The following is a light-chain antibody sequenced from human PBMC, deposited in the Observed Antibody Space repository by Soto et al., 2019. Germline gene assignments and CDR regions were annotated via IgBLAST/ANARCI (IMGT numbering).Light chain of an antibody. CDR2: DAS. CDR1: QSVSRSY. J-gene: IGKJ5*01. V-gene: IGKV3D-20*02. CDR3: QQRSNWPFT. Sequence: EIVLAQSPATLSWSPGDRATLSCGASQSVSRSYLAWYQQKPGLAPRLIIYDASTRATGIPDRFSGSGSGTDFTLTISRLEPEDFAVYYCQQRSNWPFTFGQGTRLEIK.